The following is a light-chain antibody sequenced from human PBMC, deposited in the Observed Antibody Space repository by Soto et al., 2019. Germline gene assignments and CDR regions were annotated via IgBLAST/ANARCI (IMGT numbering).Light chain of an antibody. J-gene: IGLJ3*02. CDR2: EGS. CDR1: GSAVGTYNL. V-gene: IGLV2-23*03. Sequence: QSVLTQPASISGSPGQSITISCTGTGSAVGTYNLVSWYQQHPGKAPNLIIYEGSKRPSGVSRRFSGSKSANTASLTISGLQAEDEAEYYCCSYVDTSAFVRFGGGTKLTVL. CDR3: CSYVDTSAFVR.